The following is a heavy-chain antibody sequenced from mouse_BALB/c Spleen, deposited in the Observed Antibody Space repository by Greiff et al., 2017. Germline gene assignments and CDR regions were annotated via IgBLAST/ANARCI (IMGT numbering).Heavy chain of an antibody. CDR3: ATYYYGSSPFAY. Sequence: EVQRVESGAELVRPGALVKLSCKASGFNIKDYYMHWVKQRPEQGLEWIGWIDPENGNTIYDPKFQGKASITADTSSNTAYLQLSSLTSEDTAVYYCATYYYGSSPFAYWGQGTLVTVSA. D-gene: IGHD1-1*01. CDR1: GFNIKDYY. V-gene: IGHV14-1*02. CDR2: IDPENGNT. J-gene: IGHJ3*01.